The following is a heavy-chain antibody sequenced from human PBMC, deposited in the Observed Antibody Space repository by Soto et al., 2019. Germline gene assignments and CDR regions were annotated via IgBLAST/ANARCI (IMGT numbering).Heavy chain of an antibody. Sequence: GASVKVSCKASGGTFSSYAISWVRQAPGQGLEWMGGIIPIFGTANYAQKFQGRVTITADESKNQLSLQLNSVTPEDTGVYYCARLVGNSWIDYWGQGTLVTVSS. CDR3: ARLVGNSWIDY. CDR2: IIPIFGTA. J-gene: IGHJ4*02. V-gene: IGHV1-69*13. CDR1: GGTFSSYA. D-gene: IGHD6-13*01.